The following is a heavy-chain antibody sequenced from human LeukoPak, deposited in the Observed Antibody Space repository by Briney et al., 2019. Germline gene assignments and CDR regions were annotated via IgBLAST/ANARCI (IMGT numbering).Heavy chain of an antibody. CDR2: ISGSGVST. D-gene: IGHD3-3*01. CDR3: AKGTTRRITIFGVVRGGPNFDY. Sequence: TGGSLRLSCAASGFTFSSYAMSWVRQAPGKGLEWVSAISGSGVSTYYADSVKGRFTISRDNSKNTLYLQMNSLRAEDTAVYYCAKGTTRRITIFGVVRGGPNFDYWGQVTLVTVSS. V-gene: IGHV3-23*01. CDR1: GFTFSSYA. J-gene: IGHJ4*02.